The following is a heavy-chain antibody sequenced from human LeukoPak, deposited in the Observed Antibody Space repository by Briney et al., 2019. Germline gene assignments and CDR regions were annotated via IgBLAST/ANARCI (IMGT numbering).Heavy chain of an antibody. Sequence: GGSLRLSCAASGFTFNTYTMNWVRQAPGKGLEWVSAITGSGGSTYYADSVKGRFTISRDNSKNTLYLQMNSLRAEDTAVYYRAKDGVNWGSYFDYWGQGTLVTVSS. CDR3: AKDGVNWGSYFDY. D-gene: IGHD7-27*01. J-gene: IGHJ4*02. CDR2: ITGSGGST. V-gene: IGHV3-23*01. CDR1: GFTFNTYT.